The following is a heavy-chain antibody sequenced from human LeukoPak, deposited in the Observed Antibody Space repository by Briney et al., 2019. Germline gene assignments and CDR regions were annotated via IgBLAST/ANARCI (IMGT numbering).Heavy chain of an antibody. CDR2: IYYSGNT. J-gene: IGHJ3*02. D-gene: IGHD4-17*01. Sequence: SETLSLTCTVSGDSMSRGTDYWAWIRQPPGKGLEWIGTIYYSGNTFYSPSLKSRVTISVDTSKNQFSLKLTSVTAADTGVYYCARHGTAVISLLGAFDIWGQGTMVTFSS. CDR1: GDSMSRGTDY. CDR3: ARHGTAVISLLGAFDI. V-gene: IGHV4-39*01.